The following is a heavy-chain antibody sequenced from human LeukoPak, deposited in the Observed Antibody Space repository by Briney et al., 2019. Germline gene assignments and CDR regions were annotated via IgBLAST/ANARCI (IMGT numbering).Heavy chain of an antibody. D-gene: IGHD3-22*01. V-gene: IGHV4-39*07. CDR1: GFSFSSYA. Sequence: GSLRLSCAASGFSFSSYAMSWVRQPPGKGLEWIGSIYYSGSTYYNPSLKSRVTISVDTSKNQFSLKLSSVTAADTAVYYCAREDDSSGYFLLFDYWGQGTLVTVSS. CDR2: IYYSGST. CDR3: AREDDSSGYFLLFDY. J-gene: IGHJ4*02.